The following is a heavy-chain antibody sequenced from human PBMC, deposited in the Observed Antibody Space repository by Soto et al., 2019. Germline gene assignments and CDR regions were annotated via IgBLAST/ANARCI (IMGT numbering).Heavy chain of an antibody. D-gene: IGHD2-2*01. CDR2: ISWNSGTM. CDR3: AKGFCSSTRCLTYSYMDV. Sequence: EVQLVESGGGLVQPGRSLRLSCAASGFSFDEYAMHWVRQAPGKGLEWVSGISWNSGTMGYGDSVKGRFTISRDNAKNSLYLQMNSLRAEDTALYYCAKGFCSSTRCLTYSYMDVWDKGTTVTVSS. V-gene: IGHV3-9*01. CDR1: GFSFDEYA. J-gene: IGHJ6*03.